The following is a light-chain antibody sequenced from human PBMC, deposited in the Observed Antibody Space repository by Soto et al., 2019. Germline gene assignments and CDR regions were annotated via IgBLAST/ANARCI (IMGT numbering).Light chain of an antibody. CDR2: AAS. CDR1: QSVTDSE. J-gene: IGKJ1*01. V-gene: IGKV3-20*01. CDR3: QNHRTT. Sequence: VSAQSPGNLSLSPGERVTLSCKVSQSVTDSELAWYQQKPGQAPRLLIYAASSSATGIPDMFSGGRSGTDFNRTISRLEPEDSPVYKCQNHRTTIGHGPQV.